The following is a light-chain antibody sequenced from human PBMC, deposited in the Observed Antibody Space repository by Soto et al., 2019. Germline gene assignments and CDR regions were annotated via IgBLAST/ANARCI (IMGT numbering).Light chain of an antibody. Sequence: DIQMTQSPSTLSASVGDRVTITCRASQSISSWLAWYQQKPGKAPKLLIYKASSLESGVPSRFSGGGSGTEFTLTISSLQPDDCATYYCQQYHGSSGTFGQGTKVDIK. CDR3: QQYHGSSGT. CDR1: QSISSW. CDR2: KAS. V-gene: IGKV1-5*03. J-gene: IGKJ1*01.